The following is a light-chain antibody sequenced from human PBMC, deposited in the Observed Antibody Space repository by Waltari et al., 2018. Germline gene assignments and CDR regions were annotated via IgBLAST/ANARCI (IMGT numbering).Light chain of an antibody. CDR3: QQYDTSPYT. Sequence: EIVLTQSPGALSLSPGERASLSCRASQSVSNTYIAWYQQQPGQSPRLLKHDTSSRATGIPDRFSGSGSGTDFTLTINRLEPEDFAVYYCQQYDTSPYTFGQGTKLEIK. V-gene: IGKV3-20*01. CDR1: QSVSNTY. CDR2: DTS. J-gene: IGKJ2*01.